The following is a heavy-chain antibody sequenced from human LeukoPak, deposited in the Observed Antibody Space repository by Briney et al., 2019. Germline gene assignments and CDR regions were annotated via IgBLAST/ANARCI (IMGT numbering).Heavy chain of an antibody. CDR3: ARERVPNAFDI. CDR2: ISISGDDT. J-gene: IGHJ3*02. Sequence: PGGSLRLSCAASGFTFSSSAMNWVRQAPGKGLEWVSAISISGDDTYYAESVKGRFTISRDNSKNTLYLRMNSLRAEDTAVYYCARERVPNAFDIWGQGTMVTVSS. V-gene: IGHV3-23*01. CDR1: GFTFSSSA.